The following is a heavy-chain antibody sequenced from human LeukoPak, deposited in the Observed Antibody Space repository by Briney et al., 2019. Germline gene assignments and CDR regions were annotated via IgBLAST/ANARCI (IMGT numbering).Heavy chain of an antibody. D-gene: IGHD3-10*01. CDR3: ARDRRFGELLYWFDP. CDR2: INPNSGGT. CDR1: GYTFTSYY. Sequence: ASVKVSCKASGYTFTSYYMHWVRQAPGQGLEWMGWINPNSGGTNYAQKFQGRVTMTRDTSISTAYMELSSLRSEDTAVYYCARDRRFGELLYWFDPWGQGTLVTVSS. J-gene: IGHJ5*02. V-gene: IGHV1-2*02.